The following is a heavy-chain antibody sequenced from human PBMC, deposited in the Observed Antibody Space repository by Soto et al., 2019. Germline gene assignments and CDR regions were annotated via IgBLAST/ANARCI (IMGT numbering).Heavy chain of an antibody. CDR3: AKAFHSRGWGSFFDY. Sequence: QVQLVESGGGVVQPGRSLRLSCVASGFTFSTYGMNWVRQAPGKGLEWVAVVSNDGGLSHYADSVQGRFTVSRDNSKNTLYLQMNSLPAEDTAVYYCAKAFHSRGWGSFFDYWGQGTLVTVSS. V-gene: IGHV3-30*18. D-gene: IGHD6-19*01. J-gene: IGHJ4*02. CDR2: VSNDGGLS. CDR1: GFTFSTYG.